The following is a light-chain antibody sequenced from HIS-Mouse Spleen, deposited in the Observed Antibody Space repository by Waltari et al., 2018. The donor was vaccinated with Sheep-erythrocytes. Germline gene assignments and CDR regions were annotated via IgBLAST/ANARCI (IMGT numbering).Light chain of an antibody. Sequence: QSALTQPASVSGSPGQSITISCTGTSSDVGGYNYVSWYQQHPGKAPKLMIYEVSNRPSGVSTRFSGSKSGNTASLTTSGLQAEDEADYYCSSYTSSSTWVFGGGTKLTVL. V-gene: IGLV2-14*01. CDR2: EVS. CDR3: SSYTSSSTWV. J-gene: IGLJ3*02. CDR1: SSDVGGYNY.